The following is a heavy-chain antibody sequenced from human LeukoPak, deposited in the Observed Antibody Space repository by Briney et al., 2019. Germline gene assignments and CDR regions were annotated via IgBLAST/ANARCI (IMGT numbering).Heavy chain of an antibody. CDR3: ATDYYDSSGHTQPLNY. J-gene: IGHJ4*02. Sequence: ASVKVSCKASGYTFTGYYMHWVRQAPGQGLEWMGWINPNSGGTNYAQKFQGWVTMTRDTSISTAYMELSRLRSDDTAVYYCATDYYDSSGHTQPLNYWGQGTLVTVSS. V-gene: IGHV1-2*04. D-gene: IGHD3-22*01. CDR1: GYTFTGYY. CDR2: INPNSGGT.